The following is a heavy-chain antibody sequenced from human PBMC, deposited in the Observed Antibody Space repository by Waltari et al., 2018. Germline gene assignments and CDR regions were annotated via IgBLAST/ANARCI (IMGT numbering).Heavy chain of an antibody. D-gene: IGHD2-21*01. Sequence: EVQLVESGGGLVQHGESLRLCCAAYGFTNSSNRMNWVRQAPGKGLECVSHIGPCGTNIGYADSVKGRITISRDNAQNSLYLIINSLTDDDTAVYYCARDQDWAFDYWGRGTLVTVSS. J-gene: IGHJ4*02. CDR3: ARDQDWAFDY. V-gene: IGHV3-48*02. CDR2: IGPCGTNI. CDR1: GFTNSSNR.